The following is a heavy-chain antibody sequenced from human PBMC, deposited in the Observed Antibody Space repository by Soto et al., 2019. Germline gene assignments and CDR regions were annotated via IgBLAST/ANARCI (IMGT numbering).Heavy chain of an antibody. D-gene: IGHD3-16*01. V-gene: IGHV3-30*18. J-gene: IGHJ6*02. CDR1: GFTFNTYG. CDR2: ILNDGSNK. CDR3: AKAGAALGYYYGLDV. Sequence: QVQLVESGGGVVQPGRSLRLSCAASGFTFNTYGMHWVRQAPGKGLEWVAVILNDGSNKYYADSVKGRFTISRDNSKNTLYLQMKSLGPEDTAVYYCAKAGAALGYYYGLDVWGQGTTVTVP.